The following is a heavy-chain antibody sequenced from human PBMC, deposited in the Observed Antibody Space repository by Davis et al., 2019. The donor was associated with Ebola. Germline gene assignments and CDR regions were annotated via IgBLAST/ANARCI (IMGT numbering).Heavy chain of an antibody. Sequence: GESLKISCKDSGNSFTSHWIGWVRQLPGKGLEWMGIIYTGDSDTRYSPSFRGQVTLSAGKSIKTAFVQWSSLKASDTAMYYCASLRRTITGMDDAFDIWGQGTMVTVSS. CDR3: ASLRRTITGMDDAFDI. CDR1: GNSFTSHW. V-gene: IGHV5-51*01. J-gene: IGHJ3*02. D-gene: IGHD1-20*01. CDR2: IYTGDSDT.